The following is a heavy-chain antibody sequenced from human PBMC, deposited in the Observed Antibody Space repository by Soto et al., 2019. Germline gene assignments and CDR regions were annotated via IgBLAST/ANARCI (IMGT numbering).Heavy chain of an antibody. J-gene: IGHJ5*02. CDR1: GFTFSGSA. CDR2: IRSKANSYAT. CDR3: TTDKGYSSGWYPWFDP. D-gene: IGHD6-19*01. Sequence: GGSLRLSCAASGFTFSGSAMHWVRQASGKGLEWVGRIRSKANSYATAYAASVKGRFTISRDDSKNTAYLQMNSLKTEDTAVYYCTTDKGYSSGWYPWFDPWGQGTLVTVSS. V-gene: IGHV3-73*01.